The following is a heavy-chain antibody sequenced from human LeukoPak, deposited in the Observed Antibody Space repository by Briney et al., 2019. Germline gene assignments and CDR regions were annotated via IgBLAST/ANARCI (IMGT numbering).Heavy chain of an antibody. CDR3: AKDVTDCSSTSCYHAPGFDY. D-gene: IGHD2-2*01. J-gene: IGHJ4*02. V-gene: IGHV3-23*01. Sequence: GGPLRLSCAASGFTFSSYAMSWVRQAPGKGLEWVSAISGSGGSTYYADSVKGRFTISRDNSKNTLYLQMNSLRAEDTAVYYCAKDVTDCSSTSCYHAPGFDYWGQGTLVTVSS. CDR1: GFTFSSYA. CDR2: ISGSGGST.